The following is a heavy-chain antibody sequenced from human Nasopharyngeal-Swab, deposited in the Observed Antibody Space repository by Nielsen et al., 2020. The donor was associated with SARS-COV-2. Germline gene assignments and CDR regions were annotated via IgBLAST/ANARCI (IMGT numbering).Heavy chain of an antibody. Sequence: RQAPGKGLDWVSGIGASDGQTHYAGSVTGRFTISRDNSKNTLYLQMNSLSADDTALYYCVKGAIVPTILELDFWGQGTLVTVSS. CDR3: VKGAIVPTILELDF. CDR2: IGASDGQT. D-gene: IGHD5-12*01. J-gene: IGHJ4*02. V-gene: IGHV3-23*01.